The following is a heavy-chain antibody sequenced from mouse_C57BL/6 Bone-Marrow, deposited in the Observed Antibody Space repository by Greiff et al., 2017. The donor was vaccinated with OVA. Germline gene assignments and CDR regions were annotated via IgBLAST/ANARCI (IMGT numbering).Heavy chain of an antibody. D-gene: IGHD2-2*01. Sequence: EVKLMESGGGLVQSGRSLRLSCATSGFTFSDFYMEWVRQAPGKGLEWIAASRNKANDYTTEYSASVKGRFIVSRDTSQSILYLQMNALRAEDTAIYYCAREDGYGCAYWGQGTLVTVSA. V-gene: IGHV7-1*01. CDR2: SRNKANDYTT. CDR3: AREDGYGCAY. J-gene: IGHJ3*01. CDR1: GFTFSDFY.